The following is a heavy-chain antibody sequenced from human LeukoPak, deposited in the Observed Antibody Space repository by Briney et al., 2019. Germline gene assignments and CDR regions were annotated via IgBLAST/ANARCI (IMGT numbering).Heavy chain of an antibody. CDR1: GGTFSSYA. Sequence: GASVKVSCKASGGTFSSYAISWVRQAPGQGLEWMGIINPSGGSTSYAQKFQGRVTMTRDTSTSTVYMELSSLRSEDTAVYYCARSYGVQWLSHFDYWGQGTLVTVSS. V-gene: IGHV1-46*01. CDR3: ARSYGVQWLSHFDY. J-gene: IGHJ4*02. D-gene: IGHD6-19*01. CDR2: INPSGGST.